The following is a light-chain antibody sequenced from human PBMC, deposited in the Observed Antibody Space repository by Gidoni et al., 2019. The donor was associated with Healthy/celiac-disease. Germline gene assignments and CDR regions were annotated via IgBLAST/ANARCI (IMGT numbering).Light chain of an antibody. J-gene: IGKJ2*01. CDR3: QQYYSTPYT. CDR2: WAS. Sequence: DIVMTQSPASLPVSLGERATIHCKSSQSVLYSSNNKNYLAWYQQKPGQPPKLLIYWASTRESGVPDRFSGSGSGTDFTLTISSLQAEDVAVYYCQQYYSTPYTFGQGTKLEIK. V-gene: IGKV4-1*01. CDR1: QSVLYSSNNKNY.